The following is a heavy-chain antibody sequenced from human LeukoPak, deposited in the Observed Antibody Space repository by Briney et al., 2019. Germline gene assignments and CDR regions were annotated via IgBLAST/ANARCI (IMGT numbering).Heavy chain of an antibody. CDR1: GYTFTSYD. CDR3: ATSRGYCGGDCYSAY. Sequence: ASVKVSCKASGYTFTSYDINWVRQATGQGLEWMGWMNPNSGNTGYAQKLQGRVTMTRNTSISTAYMELSSLRSEDTAVYYCATSRGYCGGDCYSAYWGQGTLVTVSS. V-gene: IGHV1-8*01. D-gene: IGHD2-21*02. CDR2: MNPNSGNT. J-gene: IGHJ4*02.